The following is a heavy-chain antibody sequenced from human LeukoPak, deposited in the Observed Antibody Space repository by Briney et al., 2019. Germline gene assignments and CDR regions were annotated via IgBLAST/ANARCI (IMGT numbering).Heavy chain of an antibody. CDR3: ARKGCSSTSCYTSRYYYYMDV. D-gene: IGHD2-2*02. Sequence: SSETLSLTCAVYGGSFSGYYWSWIRQPPGKGLEWIGEINHSGSTNYNPSLKSRVTISVDTSKNQFSLKLSSVTAADTAVYYCARKGCSSTSCYTSRYYYYMDVWGKGTTVTVSS. CDR1: GGSFSGYY. J-gene: IGHJ6*03. CDR2: INHSGST. V-gene: IGHV4-34*01.